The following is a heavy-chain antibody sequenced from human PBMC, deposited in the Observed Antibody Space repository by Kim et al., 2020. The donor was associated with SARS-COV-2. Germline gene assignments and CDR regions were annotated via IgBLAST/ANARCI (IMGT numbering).Heavy chain of an antibody. CDR2: INHSGST. D-gene: IGHD6-6*01. J-gene: IGHJ5*02. CDR1: GGSFSGYY. V-gene: IGHV4-34*01. Sequence: SETLSLTCAVYGGSFSGYYWSWIRQPPGKGLEWIGEINHSGSTNYNPSLKSRVTISVDTSKNQFSLKLSSVTAADTAVYYCATRESIAARPYWFDPWGQG. CDR3: ATRESIAARPYWFDP.